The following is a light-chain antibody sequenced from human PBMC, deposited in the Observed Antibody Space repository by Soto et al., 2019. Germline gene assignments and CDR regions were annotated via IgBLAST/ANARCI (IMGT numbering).Light chain of an antibody. CDR3: KQYKIFPFT. J-gene: IGKJ2*01. CDR1: ETISNF. CDR2: DAS. V-gene: IGKV1-5*01. Sequence: DIPMTQSPSTLSASVGDRVAITCRASETISNFLAWYQQKPGKAPKLLFFDASNLESGVPSSFSGSESVTEFTLTITSLQPDDFATYYCKQYKIFPFTFGQGTNLDLK.